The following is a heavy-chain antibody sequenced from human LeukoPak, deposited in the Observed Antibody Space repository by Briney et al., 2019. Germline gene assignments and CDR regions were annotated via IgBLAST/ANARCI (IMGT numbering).Heavy chain of an antibody. CDR1: GFTFDDYS. Sequence: GGPLRLSCAASGFTFDDYSMHWVRQPPGKGLEWVSLISWDGGSTYYADSVKGRFTISRDNSKNSLYLQMNSLRTEDTALYYCAKESEAAASFDYWGQGTLVTVSS. J-gene: IGHJ4*02. CDR3: AKESEAAASFDY. D-gene: IGHD6-13*01. V-gene: IGHV3-43*01. CDR2: ISWDGGST.